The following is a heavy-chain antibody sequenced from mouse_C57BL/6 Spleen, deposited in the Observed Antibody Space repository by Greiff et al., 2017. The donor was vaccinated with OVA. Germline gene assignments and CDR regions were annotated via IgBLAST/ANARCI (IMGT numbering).Heavy chain of an antibody. J-gene: IGHJ2*01. CDR2: IDPENGDT. CDR1: GFNIKDDY. V-gene: IGHV14-4*01. CDR3: TTWTDY. Sequence: EVQVVESGAELVRPGASVKLSCTASGFNIKDDYMHWVKQRPEQGLEWIGWIDPENGDTEYASKFQGKATITADTSSNTAYLQLSSLTSEDTAVYYCTTWTDYWGQGTTLTVSS.